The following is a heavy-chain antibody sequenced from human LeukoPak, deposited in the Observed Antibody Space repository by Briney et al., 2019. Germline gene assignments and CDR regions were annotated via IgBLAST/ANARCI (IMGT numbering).Heavy chain of an antibody. CDR2: TYYRSKWYY. V-gene: IGHV6-1*01. D-gene: IGHD1-26*01. Sequence: SQTLSLTCAISGDSVSSNSAAWNWIRQSPSRGLEWLGRTYYRSKWYYDYAASVKRRITINPDTSKNQFSLQLNSVTPEDTAVYYCARQGGAGRSVDYWGQGTLVTVSS. CDR3: ARQGGAGRSVDY. J-gene: IGHJ4*02. CDR1: GDSVSSNSAA.